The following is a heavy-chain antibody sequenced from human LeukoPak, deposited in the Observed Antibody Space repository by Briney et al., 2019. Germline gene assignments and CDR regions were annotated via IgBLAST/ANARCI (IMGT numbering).Heavy chain of an antibody. D-gene: IGHD6-19*01. V-gene: IGHV3-23*01. CDR1: GFTFSSYA. Sequence: QSGGSLRLSCAASGFTFSSYAMSWVRQAPGKELEWVSAIGGSGGSTYYANSVKGRFTISRDNSKNTLYLQMNSLRAEDTAVYYCANIAVAGAGNYWGQGTLVTVSS. CDR3: ANIAVAGAGNY. J-gene: IGHJ4*02. CDR2: IGGSGGST.